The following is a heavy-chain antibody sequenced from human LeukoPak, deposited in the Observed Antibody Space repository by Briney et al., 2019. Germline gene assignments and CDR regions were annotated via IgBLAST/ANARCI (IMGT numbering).Heavy chain of an antibody. CDR2: VHYSGTA. D-gene: IGHD6-13*01. Sequence: SETLSLTCTVSDGSITNYDWSWVRQPPGKGLEFIGHVHYSGTANYNPSLKSRVTISVDTSKNQFSLKLSSVTAADTAVYYCARLVSGQQLVPEYFQHWGQGTLVTVSS. CDR1: DGSITNYD. J-gene: IGHJ1*01. V-gene: IGHV4-59*08. CDR3: ARLVSGQQLVPEYFQH.